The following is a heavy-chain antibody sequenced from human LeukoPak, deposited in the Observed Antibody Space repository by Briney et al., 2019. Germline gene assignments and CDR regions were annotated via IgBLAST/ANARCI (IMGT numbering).Heavy chain of an antibody. D-gene: IGHD2-2*01. J-gene: IGHJ4*02. CDR3: AKDPGYCSSTSCQYYFDY. V-gene: IGHV3-48*01. Sequence: QPGGSLRLSCAASGFTFSSYSMNWVRQAPGKGLEWVSYISSSSSNIYYADSVKGRFTISRDNSKNTLYLQMNSLRAEDTAVYYCAKDPGYCSSTSCQYYFDYWGQGTLVTVSS. CDR1: GFTFSSYS. CDR2: ISSSSSNI.